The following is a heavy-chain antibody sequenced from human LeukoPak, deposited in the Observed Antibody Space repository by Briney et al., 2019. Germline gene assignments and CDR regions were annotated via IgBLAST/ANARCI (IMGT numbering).Heavy chain of an antibody. J-gene: IGHJ4*02. CDR3: SRAYSTGWLGINDY. CDR2: IRNKANGGTA. V-gene: IGHV3-49*04. D-gene: IGHD6-19*01. Sequence: GGSLRLSRTASGFIFSDYAMSWVRQAPGKGREWVGFIRNKANGGTADYAASVKGRFPISRDDSKTLAYLQMNSLKTEDTAVYYCSRAYSTGWLGINDYWGQGALVTVSS. CDR1: GFIFSDYA.